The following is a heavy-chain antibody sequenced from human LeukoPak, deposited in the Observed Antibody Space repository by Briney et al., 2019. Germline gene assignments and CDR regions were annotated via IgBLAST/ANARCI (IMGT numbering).Heavy chain of an antibody. J-gene: IGHJ4*02. V-gene: IGHV3-23*01. CDR1: GFTFSDYP. CDR2: ISDSGGST. CDR3: AKRNWLEY. Sequence: PGGSLRLSCVASGFTFSDYPMSWVRQAPGEGLEWVSAISDSGGSTYYADSVKGRFTISRDNSKDTLYLQMNSLRAEDTAIYYCAKRNWLEYWGQGTLVTVFS. D-gene: IGHD5-24*01.